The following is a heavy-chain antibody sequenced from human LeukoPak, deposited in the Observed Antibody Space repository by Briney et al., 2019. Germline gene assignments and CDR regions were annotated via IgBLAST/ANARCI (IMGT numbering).Heavy chain of an antibody. V-gene: IGHV3-23*01. CDR1: GFTFSSYA. D-gene: IGHD2-15*01. CDR2: ISGSGGST. CDR3: AKDLRRQVGVAATGYYFDY. J-gene: IGHJ4*02. Sequence: GGSLRLSCAASGFTFSSYAMSWVRQAPGKGLEWVSAISGSGGSTYYADSVKGRFTISRDNSKNTLYLQMNSLRAEDTAVYYCAKDLRRQVGVAATGYYFDYWGQGTLVTVSS.